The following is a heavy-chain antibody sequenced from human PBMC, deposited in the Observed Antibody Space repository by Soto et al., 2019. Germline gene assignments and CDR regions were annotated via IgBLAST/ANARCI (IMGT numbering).Heavy chain of an antibody. V-gene: IGHV3-33*01. Sequence: QVQLVESGGGVVQPGTSLRLSCAASGFTFSRHGMHWVGQTPGKGLEWLAVILNDASGHWYADSVKGQFTISRDNFENPLYLQMNGLRLEDTAMYYCARDDDYPANGFDYGGQGTLVTVSS. J-gene: IGHJ4*02. CDR3: ARDDDYPANGFDY. CDR2: ILNDASGH. D-gene: IGHD4-17*01. CDR1: GFTFSRHG.